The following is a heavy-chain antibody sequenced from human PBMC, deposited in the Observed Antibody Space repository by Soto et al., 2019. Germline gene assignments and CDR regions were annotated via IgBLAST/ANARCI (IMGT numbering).Heavy chain of an antibody. Sequence: GGSLRLSCATSGFNFNNYAMSWVRQAPGERLEWVSFISSSGGTTYYADSVKGRFTISRDNSRNTVFLQMNTLGAEDTAIYYCATFVTVTSPGWGRGSKYWGQGSRVAVSS. CDR1: GFNFNNYA. CDR2: ISSSGGTT. J-gene: IGHJ4*02. CDR3: ATFVTVTSPGWGRGSKY. V-gene: IGHV3-23*01. D-gene: IGHD4-4*01.